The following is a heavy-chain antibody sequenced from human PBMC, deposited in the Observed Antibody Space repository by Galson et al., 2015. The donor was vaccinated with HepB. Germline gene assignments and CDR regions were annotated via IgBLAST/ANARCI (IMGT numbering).Heavy chain of an antibody. CDR2: ISAYNGNT. J-gene: IGHJ6*02. D-gene: IGHD1-14*01. CDR1: GYTFTSYG. Sequence: SVKVSCKASGYTFTSYGISWVRQAPGQGLEWMEWISAYNGNTNYAQKLQGRVTMTTDTSTSTAYMELRSLRSDDTAVYYCAREPRYHRSRDYYYGMDVWGQGTTVTVSS. CDR3: AREPRYHRSRDYYYGMDV. V-gene: IGHV1-18*04.